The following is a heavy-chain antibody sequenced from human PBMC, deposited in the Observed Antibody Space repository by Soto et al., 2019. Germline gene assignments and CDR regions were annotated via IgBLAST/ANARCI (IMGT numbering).Heavy chain of an antibody. CDR1: GFTFSSYG. CDR2: ISYDGSNK. Sequence: QVQLVESGGGVVQPGRSLRLSCAASGFTFSSYGMHWVRQAPGKGLEWVAVISYDGSNKYYADSVKGRFTISRDNSKNTLYLQMISLTAEDTAVYYCAKDRDYGDYGGYFDYWGQGTLVTVSS. J-gene: IGHJ4*02. D-gene: IGHD4-17*01. V-gene: IGHV3-30*18. CDR3: AKDRDYGDYGGYFDY.